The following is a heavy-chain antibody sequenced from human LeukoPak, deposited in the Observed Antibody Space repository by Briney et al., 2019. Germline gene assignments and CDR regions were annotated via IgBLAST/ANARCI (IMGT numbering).Heavy chain of an antibody. D-gene: IGHD1-26*01. CDR3: ASFVQMAGAYYFDY. Sequence: GGSLRLSCAASGFIFSDYSMNWVRQAPGQGLEWLSYITGSGTTIYYADSVRGRFTISRDNAKNSLYLQMNSLRDEDTAVYYCASFVQMAGAYYFDYWGQGTLVTVSS. CDR1: GFIFSDYS. CDR2: ITGSGTTI. V-gene: IGHV3-48*02. J-gene: IGHJ4*02.